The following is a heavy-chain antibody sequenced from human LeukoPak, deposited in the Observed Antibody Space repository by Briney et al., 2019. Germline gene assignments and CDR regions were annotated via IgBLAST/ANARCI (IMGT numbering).Heavy chain of an antibody. D-gene: IGHD3-10*01. CDR3: TRVKRFGELSFYFDY. V-gene: IGHV3-30*02. CDR2: IRYDGRNK. J-gene: IGHJ4*02. Sequence: GGSLRLSCAASGLIFSSYGMHWVRQAPGKGLEWVAFIRYDGRNKYYADSVKGRFTISRDNSKNTLYLQMNSLRAEDTAVYYCTRVKRFGELSFYFDYWGQGTLVTVSS. CDR1: GLIFSSYG.